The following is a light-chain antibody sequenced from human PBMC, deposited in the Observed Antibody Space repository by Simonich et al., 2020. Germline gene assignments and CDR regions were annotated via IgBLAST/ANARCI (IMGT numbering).Light chain of an antibody. J-gene: IGLJ2*01. Sequence: QSALTQPASVSGSPGQSITISCTGTSSDVGGYNYVSWYQQHPGKAPKLMIYDGSKRPSGVSNRFSGSKSGNTASLTISGLQAEDEADYYCSSYTSSSVVFGGGTKLTVL. CDR3: SSYTSSSVV. V-gene: IGLV2-14*01. CDR1: SSDVGGYNY. CDR2: DGS.